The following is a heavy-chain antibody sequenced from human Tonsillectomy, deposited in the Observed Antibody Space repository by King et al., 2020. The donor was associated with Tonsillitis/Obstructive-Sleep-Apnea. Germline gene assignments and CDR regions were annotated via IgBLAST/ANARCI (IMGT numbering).Heavy chain of an antibody. D-gene: IGHD6-19*01. CDR1: GGTFSSYV. Sequence: QLVQSGAEVKKPGSSVKVSCKASGGTFSSYVISWVRQAPGQGLEWMGGIIPIFGTANYAQKFQGRVTITANEYTRTAYMELSSLRSEDTAVYYCARVTGIEVADEGAFDIWGQGTMVTVSS. V-gene: IGHV1-69*12. CDR2: IIPIFGTA. J-gene: IGHJ3*02. CDR3: ARVTGIEVADEGAFDI.